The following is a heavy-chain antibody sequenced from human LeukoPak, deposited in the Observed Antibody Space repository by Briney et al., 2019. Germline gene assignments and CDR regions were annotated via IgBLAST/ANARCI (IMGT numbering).Heavy chain of an antibody. CDR3: ARDLGYCSGSTCYVGYFDC. V-gene: IGHV3-66*01. CDR2: LYSEGST. Sequence: QPGGSLRLSCAASGFTVNSNYMSWVRQAHGDVLQWVSILYSEGSTHYADSVKGRFTISRDNSKNTLYLQMNSLRAEDTAVYYCARDLGYCSGSTCYVGYFDCWGQGTLVTVSS. J-gene: IGHJ4*02. CDR1: GFTVNSNY. D-gene: IGHD2-15*01.